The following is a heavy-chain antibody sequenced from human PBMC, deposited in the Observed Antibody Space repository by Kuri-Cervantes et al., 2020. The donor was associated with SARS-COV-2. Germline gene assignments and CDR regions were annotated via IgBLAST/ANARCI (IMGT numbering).Heavy chain of an antibody. CDR3: ARDQGSSWSANAFAV. J-gene: IGHJ3*01. Sequence: GESLKISCAACGFTFSSYDMHWVRQATGKGLEWVSAIGTAGDTYYPGSVKGQFTISRENAKNSLYLQMSSLRADDTAVYYCARDQGSSWSANAFAVWGQGTKVTVSS. V-gene: IGHV3-13*03. CDR2: IGTAGDT. D-gene: IGHD6-13*01. CDR1: GFTFSSYD.